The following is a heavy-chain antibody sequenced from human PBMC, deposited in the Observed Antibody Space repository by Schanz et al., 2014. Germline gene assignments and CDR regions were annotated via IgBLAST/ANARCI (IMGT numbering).Heavy chain of an antibody. CDR2: ISSGGNP. D-gene: IGHD5-12*01. Sequence: EVQLMESGGGLVKPGGSLRLSCVASGFAFSSFAMTWVRQAPGKGLEWVSSISSGGNPYYANSVKGRFGISRDNSENTLYLQMSSLRVEDTAVYYCARKVVATIGGYYDNWGQGTLVIVSS. V-gene: IGHV3-23*01. CDR1: GFAFSSFA. CDR3: ARKVVATIGGYYDN. J-gene: IGHJ4*02.